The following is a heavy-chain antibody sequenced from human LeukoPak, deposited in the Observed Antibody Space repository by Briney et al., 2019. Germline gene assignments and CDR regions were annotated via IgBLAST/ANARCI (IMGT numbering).Heavy chain of an antibody. CDR2: VQDDGRSA. J-gene: IGHJ4*02. Sequence: GGSLRLSCEGSGFRFSGYWMHWVRQAPGKGLVWGSRVQDDGRSASYGDSVKGRFTISEDNAKNILYLQMDGLRVEDTAVYYCVRGHVGTIFGVIPVNPLGYWGQGTLVTVSS. CDR1: GFRFSGYW. D-gene: IGHD3-3*01. CDR3: VRGHVGTIFGVIPVNPLGY. V-gene: IGHV3-74*01.